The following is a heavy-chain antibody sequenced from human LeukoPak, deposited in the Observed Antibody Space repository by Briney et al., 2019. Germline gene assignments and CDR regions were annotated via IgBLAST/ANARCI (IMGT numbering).Heavy chain of an antibody. CDR2: ISSSSSYI. CDR3: ASGRYCSGGSCYMDY. D-gene: IGHD2-15*01. Sequence: GGSLRLSCAASGFTFSSYSMNWVRQAPGKGLEWVSSISSSSSYIYYADAVKGRFTISRDNAKNSLYLQMNSLRAEDTAVYYCASGRYCSGGSCYMDYWGQGTLVTVSS. CDR1: GFTFSSYS. V-gene: IGHV3-21*01. J-gene: IGHJ4*02.